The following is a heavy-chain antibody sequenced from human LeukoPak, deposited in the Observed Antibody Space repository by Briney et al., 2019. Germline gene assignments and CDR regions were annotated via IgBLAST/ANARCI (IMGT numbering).Heavy chain of an antibody. CDR1: GFTFSSYS. CDR3: ARNSEWLVVGYYYYYMDV. J-gene: IGHJ6*03. CDR2: ISSSSSYI. Sequence: KSGGSLRLSCAASGFTFSSYSMNWVRQAPGKGLEWVSSISSSSSYIYYADSVKGRFTISRDNAKNSLYLQMNSLRAEDTAVYYCARNSEWLVVGYYYYYMDVWGKGTTVTVSS. D-gene: IGHD6-19*01. V-gene: IGHV3-21*01.